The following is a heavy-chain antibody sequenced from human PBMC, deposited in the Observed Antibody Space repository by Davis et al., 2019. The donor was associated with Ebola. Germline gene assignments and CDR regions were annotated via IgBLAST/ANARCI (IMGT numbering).Heavy chain of an antibody. Sequence: SVKVSCKASGGTFSSYAISWVRQAPGQGLEWMGGIIPIFGTANYAQKFQGRVTITADESTSTAYMELSSLRSEDTAVYYCARVGITMIPSGRYYFDYWGQGTLVTVSS. CDR3: ARVGITMIPSGRYYFDY. D-gene: IGHD3-22*01. V-gene: IGHV1-69*13. CDR1: GGTFSSYA. CDR2: IIPIFGTA. J-gene: IGHJ4*02.